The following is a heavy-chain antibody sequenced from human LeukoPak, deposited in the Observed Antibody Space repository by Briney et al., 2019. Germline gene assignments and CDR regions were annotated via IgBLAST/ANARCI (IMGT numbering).Heavy chain of an antibody. Sequence: GGSLRLSCAASGFTFSSYGMHRVRQAPGKGLEWVAVIWYDGSNKYYADSVKGRFTISRDNSKNSLYLQMNSLRTEDTASYYCAKDFQGIVGATQIDFWGQGTLVTVSS. CDR3: AKDFQGIVGATQIDF. CDR1: GFTFSSYG. V-gene: IGHV3-33*03. CDR2: IWYDGSNK. D-gene: IGHD1-26*01. J-gene: IGHJ4*02.